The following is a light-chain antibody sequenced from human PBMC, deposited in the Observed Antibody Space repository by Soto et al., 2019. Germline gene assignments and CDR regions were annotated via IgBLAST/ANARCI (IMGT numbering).Light chain of an antibody. J-gene: IGLJ2*01. CDR2: RNN. V-gene: IGLV1-47*01. CDR3: AAWDDSLSAYVV. Sequence: QSVLTQPPSASGTPGQRVTISCSGSSSNIGSNYVYWYQQLPGTAPKLLIYRNNQRPSGAPDRFSGSKSGTSASLAISGLRSEDEADYYCAAWDDSLSAYVVFGGGTKLTVL. CDR1: SSNIGSNY.